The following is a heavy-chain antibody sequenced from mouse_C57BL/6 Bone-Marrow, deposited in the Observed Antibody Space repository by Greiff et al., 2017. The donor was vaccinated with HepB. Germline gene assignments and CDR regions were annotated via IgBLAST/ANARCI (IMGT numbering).Heavy chain of an antibody. Sequence: QVQLQQSGAELARPGASVKLSCKASGYTFTSYGISWVKQRTGQGLEWIGEIYPRSGNTYYNEKFKGKATLTADKSSRTAYMELRSLTSEDSAVYFCARDYGNYEGVDDYWGQGTTLTVSS. J-gene: IGHJ2*01. CDR1: GYTFTSYG. CDR2: IYPRSGNT. D-gene: IGHD2-1*01. V-gene: IGHV1-81*01. CDR3: ARDYGNYEGVDDY.